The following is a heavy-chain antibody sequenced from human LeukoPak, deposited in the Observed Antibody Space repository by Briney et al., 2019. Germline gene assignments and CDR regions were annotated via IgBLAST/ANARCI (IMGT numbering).Heavy chain of an antibody. Sequence: SETLSLTCTVSGDSISSYDWSWIRQPAGKGLEWIGRISASGSTRYNPSLKSRLTMSVDTSENQLFLKMTSVTAADTAVYFCARGMAAAYDYNWFDPWGQGTLVIVSS. D-gene: IGHD5-12*01. CDR1: GDSISSYD. CDR3: ARGMAAAYDYNWFDP. CDR2: ISASGST. V-gene: IGHV4-4*07. J-gene: IGHJ5*02.